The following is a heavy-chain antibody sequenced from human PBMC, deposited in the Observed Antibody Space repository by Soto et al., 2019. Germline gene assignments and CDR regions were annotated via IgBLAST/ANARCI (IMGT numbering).Heavy chain of an antibody. CDR2: SRDKHQGYST. CDR3: VRATYFSDSSGYTRCLDY. CDR1: GFTLSDHY. Sequence: PGGSLRLSCAVSGFTLSDHYIDWVRQAPGKGLEWVGRSRDKHQGYSTAYAASVKGRFTTSRDESKNSAYLQMNSLKTEDTAVYYCVRATYFSDSSGYTRCLDYWGQGTLVTVSS. V-gene: IGHV3-72*01. D-gene: IGHD3-22*01. J-gene: IGHJ4*02.